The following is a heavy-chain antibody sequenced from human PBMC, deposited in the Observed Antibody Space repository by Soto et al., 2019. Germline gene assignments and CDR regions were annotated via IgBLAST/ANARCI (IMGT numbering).Heavy chain of an antibody. CDR1: GYTFTSYG. D-gene: IGHD1-26*01. Sequence: GASVKVSCKASGYTFTSYGISWVRQAPGQGFEWMGWINPKSGGTKYPQKFQGRVTMTRDTSLSTVYMTLTRLTSDDTAVYYCARDLAKGGGSAGFDYWGQGTLVTVSS. CDR2: INPKSGGT. CDR3: ARDLAKGGGSAGFDY. V-gene: IGHV1-2*02. J-gene: IGHJ4*02.